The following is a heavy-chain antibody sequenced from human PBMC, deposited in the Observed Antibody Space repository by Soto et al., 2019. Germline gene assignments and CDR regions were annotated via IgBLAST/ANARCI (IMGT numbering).Heavy chain of an antibody. CDR3: GRLVGNSWIDY. J-gene: IGHJ4*02. D-gene: IGHD6-13*01. Sequence: PSQTLSLTCAISGDSVSSNRATGNWVRQSPSRGLEWLGRTYYRSRWFHDYAVSLNGRGTINPDTSQNQFSLHLTSVTPEDTAVYYCGRLVGNSWIDYWGQGTLVTVSS. CDR1: GDSVSSNRAT. V-gene: IGHV6-1*01. CDR2: TYYRSRWFH.